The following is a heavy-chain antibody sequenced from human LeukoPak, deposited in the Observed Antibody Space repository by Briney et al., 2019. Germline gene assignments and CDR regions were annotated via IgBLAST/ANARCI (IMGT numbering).Heavy chain of an antibody. Sequence: PGGSLRLSCAASGFTFSSYGMNWVRQAPGKGLEWVSGIGVGGTTYYADSVKGRFTISRDTSKNTLYLQMNSLRAGGTAVYYCAKTQGYYDCWGQGTLVTVSS. CDR3: AKTQGYYDC. J-gene: IGHJ4*02. CDR1: GFTFSSYG. V-gene: IGHV3-23*01. CDR2: IGVGGTT. D-gene: IGHD3-22*01.